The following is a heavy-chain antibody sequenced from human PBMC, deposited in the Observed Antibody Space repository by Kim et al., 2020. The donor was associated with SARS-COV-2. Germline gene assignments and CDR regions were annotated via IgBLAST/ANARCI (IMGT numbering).Heavy chain of an antibody. D-gene: IGHD3-10*01. CDR1: GGSFSGYY. CDR3: ARGQTYYYGS. CDR2: INHSGST. V-gene: IGHV4-34*01. J-gene: IGHJ4*02. Sequence: SETLSLTCAVYGGSFSGYYWSWIRQPPGKGLEWIGEINHSGSTNYNPSLKSRVTISVDTSKNQFSLKLSSVTAADTAVYYCARGQTYYYGSWGQGTLVTV.